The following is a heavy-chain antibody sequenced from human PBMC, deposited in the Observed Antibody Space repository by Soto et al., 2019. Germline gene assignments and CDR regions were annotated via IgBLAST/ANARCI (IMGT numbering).Heavy chain of an antibody. CDR3: AHGYDSSGYYPEYFQH. Sequence: QITLKESGPTLVKPTQTLTQTGTFSGFSLSTSGVGVGWIHQPPGKALEWLALIYWDDDKRYSPSLKSRLTITKDTSKNQVVLTMTNMNPVDTATYYRAHGYDSSGYYPEYFQHWGQGTLVTVSS. CDR1: GFSLSTSGVG. D-gene: IGHD3-22*01. CDR2: IYWDDDK. V-gene: IGHV2-5*02. J-gene: IGHJ1*01.